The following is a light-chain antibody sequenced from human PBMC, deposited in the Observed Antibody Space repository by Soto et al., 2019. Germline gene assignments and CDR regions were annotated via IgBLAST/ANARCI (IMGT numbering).Light chain of an antibody. CDR1: QSVSSSY. CDR3: QQRSNWPRT. Sequence: EIVMTQSPATLSVSPGERATLACRASQSVSSSYLAWYQQKPGQAPRLLIYGASSRATGIPDRFSGSGSGTDFTLTISRLEPEDFAVYYCQQRSNWPRTFGGGTKVDI. J-gene: IGKJ4*01. V-gene: IGKV3D-20*02. CDR2: GAS.